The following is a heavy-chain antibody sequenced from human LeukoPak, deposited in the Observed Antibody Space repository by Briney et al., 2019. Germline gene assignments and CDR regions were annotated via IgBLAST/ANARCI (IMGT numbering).Heavy chain of an antibody. Sequence: GGSLRLSCAASGFTFSSSAMSWVRQAPGKGLEWVSAISNNGGYTYYADSVKGRFTISRDNSKNTLYLQMNSLRAEDTAVYYCARDQEYYDSSGYYYGMDVWGQGTTVTVSS. CDR1: GFTFSSSA. J-gene: IGHJ6*02. V-gene: IGHV3-23*01. CDR2: ISNNGGYT. D-gene: IGHD3-22*01. CDR3: ARDQEYYDSSGYYYGMDV.